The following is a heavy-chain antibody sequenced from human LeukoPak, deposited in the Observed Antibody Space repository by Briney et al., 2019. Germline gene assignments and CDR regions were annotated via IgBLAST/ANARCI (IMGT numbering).Heavy chain of an antibody. CDR3: AKIEVYSGTYRGFFES. V-gene: IGHV3-23*01. Sequence: GGSLRLSCAASGFTFSSYAMSWVRQAPGKGLEWVSAISGRGASTYYADSVRGRFTIPRDNSKDTLYLQMNSLRAEDTAVYYCAKIEVYSGTYRGFFESWGQGTLVTVSS. J-gene: IGHJ4*02. CDR1: GFTFSSYA. D-gene: IGHD1-26*01. CDR2: ISGRGAST.